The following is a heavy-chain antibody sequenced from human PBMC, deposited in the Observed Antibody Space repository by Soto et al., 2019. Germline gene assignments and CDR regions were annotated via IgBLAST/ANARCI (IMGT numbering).Heavy chain of an antibody. D-gene: IGHD3-10*01. CDR3: ARDGPFGEPPFDY. Sequence: SETLSLTCAVYGGSFSGYYWSWIRQPPGKGLEWIGEINHSGSTNYNPSLKSRVTISVDTSKNQFSLKLSSVTAADTAVYYCARDGPFGEPPFDYWGQGTLGTVSS. CDR2: INHSGST. J-gene: IGHJ4*02. CDR1: GGSFSGYY. V-gene: IGHV4-34*01.